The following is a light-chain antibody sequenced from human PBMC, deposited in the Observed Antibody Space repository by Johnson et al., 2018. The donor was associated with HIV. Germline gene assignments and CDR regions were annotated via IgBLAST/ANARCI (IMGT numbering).Light chain of an antibody. J-gene: IGLJ1*01. CDR2: ENN. CDR1: SSNIGNNY. Sequence: QSVLTQPPSVSAAPGQKVTISCSGSSSNIGNNYVSWYQHLPGTAPKLLIYENNKRPSGIPDRFSGSKSGTSATLGITGLQTGDEADYYCGTWDSSLSAQVCGSGTKVTVL. CDR3: GTWDSSLSAQV. V-gene: IGLV1-51*02.